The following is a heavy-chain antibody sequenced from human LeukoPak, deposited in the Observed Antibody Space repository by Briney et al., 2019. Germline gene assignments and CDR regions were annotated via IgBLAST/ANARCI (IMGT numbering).Heavy chain of an antibody. CDR3: ARGRRDTAMIIYYYYYYMDV. D-gene: IGHD5-18*01. J-gene: IGHJ6*03. CDR2: INHSGST. V-gene: IGHV4-34*01. CDR1: GGSFSGYY. Sequence: SETLSLTCAVYGGSFSGYYWSWIRQPPGKGLEWIGEINHSGSTNYNPSLKSRVTISVDTSKNQFSLKLSSVTAADTAVYYCARGRRDTAMIIYYYYYYMDVWGKGTTVTISS.